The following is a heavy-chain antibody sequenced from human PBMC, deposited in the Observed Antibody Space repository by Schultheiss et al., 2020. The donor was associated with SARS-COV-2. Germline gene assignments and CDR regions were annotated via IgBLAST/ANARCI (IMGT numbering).Heavy chain of an antibody. CDR3: AKLGAVTSYYFDY. D-gene: IGHD4-11*01. V-gene: IGHV3-73*01. CDR1: GFTFSSYA. J-gene: IGHJ4*02. CDR2: IRSKANSYAT. Sequence: GSLKISCAASGFTFSSYAMSWVRQAPGKGLEWVGRIRSKANSYATAYAASVKGRFTISRDDSKNTAYLQMNSLKTEDTAVYYCAKLGAVTSYYFDYWGQGTLVTVSS.